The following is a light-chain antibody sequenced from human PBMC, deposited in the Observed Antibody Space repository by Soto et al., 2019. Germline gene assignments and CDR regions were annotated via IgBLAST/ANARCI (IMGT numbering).Light chain of an antibody. CDR1: QAVSSY. CDR3: QHRMNWPLT. CDR2: DAS. Sequence: EIVLTQSPSSLSLGPWEIYTRCLRASQAVSSYLLWYQQKPGQAPRLLIYDASNRASGTPARFSGSGSETDFTLTISSLEPEDFAVYYCQHRMNWPLTFGQGTRLEIK. J-gene: IGKJ5*01. V-gene: IGKV3-11*01.